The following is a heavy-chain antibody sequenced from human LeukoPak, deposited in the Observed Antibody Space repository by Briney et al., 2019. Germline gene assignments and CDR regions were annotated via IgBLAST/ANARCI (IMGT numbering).Heavy chain of an antibody. D-gene: IGHD4-17*01. CDR3: AKTHTVTTGIIDF. V-gene: IGHV4-4*07. J-gene: IGHJ4*02. Sequence: SETLSLTCTVSGGSISSYYWSWIRQPAGKGLEWIGRIYTSGSTNYNPSLKSRVTMSVDTSKNQFSLKLSSVTTADTAVYYCAKTHTVTTGIIDFWGQGTLVTVSS. CDR2: IYTSGST. CDR1: GGSISSYY.